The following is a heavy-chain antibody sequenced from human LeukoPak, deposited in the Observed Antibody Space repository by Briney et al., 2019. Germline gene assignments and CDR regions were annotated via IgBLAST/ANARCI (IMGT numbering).Heavy chain of an antibody. CDR1: GFTFSSYA. J-gene: IGHJ4*02. D-gene: IGHD3-22*01. Sequence: PGGSLRLSCAASGFTFSSYAINWVRQAPGKGLEWAAVISSDGTNKYYAGSVKGRITISRDNAKNSLYLQMNSLRAEDAAVYYCARDPYDSSWGLCYFDYWGQGNLVTVSS. V-gene: IGHV3-30-3*01. CDR2: ISSDGTNK. CDR3: ARDPYDSSWGLCYFDY.